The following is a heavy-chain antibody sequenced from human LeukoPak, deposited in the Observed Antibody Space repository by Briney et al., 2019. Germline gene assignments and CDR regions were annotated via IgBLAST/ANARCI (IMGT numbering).Heavy chain of an antibody. Sequence: PGGSLRLSCAPSGFTLSRYRMSCVRQARGRGLEWVVNMRQDGSEKYYADSVKGRFTISRDNSMNTLYLQMNSLRAEDTAVFYCARDFSGYYDSRTSYGDAWFDYWGQGSLVTVSS. CDR2: MRQDGSEK. CDR3: ARDFSGYYDSRTSYGDAWFDY. D-gene: IGHD3-22*01. J-gene: IGHJ4*02. CDR1: GFTLSRYR. V-gene: IGHV3-7*01.